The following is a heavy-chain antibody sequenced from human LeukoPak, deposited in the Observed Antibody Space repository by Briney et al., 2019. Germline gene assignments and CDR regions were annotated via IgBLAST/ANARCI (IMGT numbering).Heavy chain of an antibody. CDR1: GFTVSSNY. CDR2: IYSGGST. V-gene: IGHV3-66*01. D-gene: IGHD1-26*01. CDR3: AKALTFYSGSYDY. J-gene: IGHJ4*02. Sequence: PGGSLRLSCAASGFTVSSNYMSWVRQAPGKGLEWVSVIYSGGSTYYADSVKGRFTISRDNSKNTLYLQMNSLRAEDTAVYYCAKALTFYSGSYDYWGQGTLVTVSS.